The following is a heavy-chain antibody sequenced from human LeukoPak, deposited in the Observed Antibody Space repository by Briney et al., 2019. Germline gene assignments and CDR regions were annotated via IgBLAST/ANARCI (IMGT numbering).Heavy chain of an antibody. V-gene: IGHV3-53*01. D-gene: IGHD1/OR15-1a*01. J-gene: IGHJ6*02. Sequence: GSLRLSCAASGFTVSSNYMSWVRQAPGKGLEWVSVIYCGGSTYYADSVKGRFTISRDNSKNTLYLQMNSLRADDTAVYYCAREAVMPVAPVKIGTSDRPLYEYYGLDVWGQGTTVTVS. CDR2: IYCGGST. CDR3: AREAVMPVAPVKIGTSDRPLYEYYGLDV. CDR1: GFTVSSNY.